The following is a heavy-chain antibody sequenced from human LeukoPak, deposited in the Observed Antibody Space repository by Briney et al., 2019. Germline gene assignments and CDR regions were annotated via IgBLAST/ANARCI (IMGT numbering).Heavy chain of an antibody. CDR1: GFTFSSYG. Sequence: PGGSLRLSCAASGFTFSSYGMHWVRQAPGKGLEWVAVISYDGSNKYYAGSVKGRFTISRDNSKNTLYLQMNSLRAEDTAVYYCAKIPGIAAAGTHYYGMDVWGQGTTVTVSS. D-gene: IGHD6-13*01. V-gene: IGHV3-30*18. J-gene: IGHJ6*02. CDR3: AKIPGIAAAGTHYYGMDV. CDR2: ISYDGSNK.